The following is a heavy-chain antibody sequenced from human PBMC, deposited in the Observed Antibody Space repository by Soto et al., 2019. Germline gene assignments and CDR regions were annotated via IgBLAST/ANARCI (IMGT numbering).Heavy chain of an antibody. J-gene: IGHJ4*02. V-gene: IGHV3-23*01. CDR3: AIRGSGSDYDN. CDR2: ISGSGGST. Sequence: EVQLLESGGGLVQPGGSLRLSCAASGFTFSSYAMRWVRQATVKGLEWVSAISGSGGSTYYADSVKGRFTISRDNSKNSLYLKMISLRAEDTAVYYWAIRGSGSDYDNWGQGTLVTVSS. CDR1: GFTFSSYA. D-gene: IGHD1-26*01.